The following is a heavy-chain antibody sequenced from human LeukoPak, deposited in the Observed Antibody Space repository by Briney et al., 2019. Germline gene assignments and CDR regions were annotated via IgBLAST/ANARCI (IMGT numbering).Heavy chain of an antibody. V-gene: IGHV4-31*03. CDR1: GGSISSGGYY. Sequence: SQTLSLTCTVSGGSISSGGYYWSWIRQHPGKGLEWIGYIYYSGSTYYNPSLKSRVTISVDTSKNQFSLKLSSVTAADTAVYYCARGRASIVVVTAASSSWYFDLWGX. D-gene: IGHD2-21*02. J-gene: IGHJ2*01. CDR3: ARGRASIVVVTAASSSWYFDL. CDR2: IYYSGST.